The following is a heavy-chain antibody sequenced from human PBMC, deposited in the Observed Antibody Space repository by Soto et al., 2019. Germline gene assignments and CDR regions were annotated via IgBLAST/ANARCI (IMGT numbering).Heavy chain of an antibody. CDR3: AREITFGGVIVRGVLDY. CDR2: ISYDGSNK. Sequence: ESGGGVVQPGRSLRLSCAASGFTFSNYAMHWVRQAPGKGLEWVAVISYDGSNKYYADSVKGRFTISRDNSKNTLYLQMNSLRAEDTAVYYCAREITFGGVIVRGVLDYWGQGTLVTVSS. CDR1: GFTFSNYA. D-gene: IGHD3-16*02. V-gene: IGHV3-30-3*01. J-gene: IGHJ4*02.